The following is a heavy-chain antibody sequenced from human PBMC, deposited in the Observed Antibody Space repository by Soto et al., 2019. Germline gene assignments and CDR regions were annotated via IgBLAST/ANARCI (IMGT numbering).Heavy chain of an antibody. V-gene: IGHV4-34*01. CDR3: ARGPRHSYGPSDY. CDR2: SNHSESP. D-gene: IGHD5-18*01. CDR1: GGSFSGYY. Sequence: SETLSLTCAVYGGSFSGYYWSWIRQPPGKGLEWIGESNHSESPNYNSSLKSRVTISVDTSKNQFSLKLTSVTAADTAVYYCARGPRHSYGPSDYWGQGTLVTVSS. J-gene: IGHJ4*02.